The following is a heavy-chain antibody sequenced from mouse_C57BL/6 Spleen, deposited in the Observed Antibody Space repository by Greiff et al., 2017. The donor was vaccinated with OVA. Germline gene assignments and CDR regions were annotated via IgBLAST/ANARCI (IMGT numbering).Heavy chain of an antibody. CDR2: ISDGGSYT. J-gene: IGHJ4*01. CDR3: ATGSSRSFYYAMDY. CDR1: GFTFSSYA. Sequence: EVKLVESGGGLVKPGGSLKLSCAASGFTFSSYAMSWVRQTPEKRLEWVATISDGGSYTYYPDNVKGRFTICRDNAKNNLYLQMSHLKSEDTAMYYCATGSSRSFYYAMDYWGQGTSVTVSS. D-gene: IGHD1-1*01. V-gene: IGHV5-4*03.